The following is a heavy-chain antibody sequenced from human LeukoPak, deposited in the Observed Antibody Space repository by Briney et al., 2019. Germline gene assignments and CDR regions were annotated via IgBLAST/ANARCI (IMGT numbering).Heavy chain of an antibody. V-gene: IGHV3-74*03. CDR3: AREARVEGALQY. CDR1: GLTFSTYW. Sequence: GGSLRLSCAASGLTFSTYWMHWVRQAQGQGLAWGASINPDGNIRTYADSVQGRVTISRVTAKDTLVLQMNSLRAEDTAVYYCAREARVEGALQYWGQGTPVAVSS. J-gene: IGHJ4*02. CDR2: INPDGNIR. D-gene: IGHD3-3*01.